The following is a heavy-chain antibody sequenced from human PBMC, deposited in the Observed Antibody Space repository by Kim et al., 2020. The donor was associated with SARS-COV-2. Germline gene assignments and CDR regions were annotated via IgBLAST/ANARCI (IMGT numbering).Heavy chain of an antibody. CDR1: GFTFGDYA. Sequence: GGSLRLSCTASGFTFGDYAMSWFRQAPGKGLEWVGFIRSKAYGGTTEYAASVKGRFTISRDDSKSIAYLQMNSLKTEDTAVYYCTRGLSIAAANWFDPWAREPWSPSPQ. CDR2: IRSKAYGGTT. J-gene: IGHJ5*02. V-gene: IGHV3-49*03. CDR3: TRGLSIAAANWFDP. D-gene: IGHD6-13*01.